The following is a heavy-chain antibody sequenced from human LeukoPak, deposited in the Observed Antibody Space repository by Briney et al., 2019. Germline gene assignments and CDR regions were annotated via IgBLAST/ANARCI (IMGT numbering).Heavy chain of an antibody. J-gene: IGHJ5*02. CDR3: ARDLIAVRPNWFDP. D-gene: IGHD6-6*01. V-gene: IGHV1-18*01. CDR2: ISAYNGNT. CDR1: GYTFSTYG. Sequence: ASVKVSCKASGYTFSTYGISWVRQAPGQGLEWMGWISAYNGNTNYAQKLQGRVTMTTDTSTSTAYLELRSLRSDDTAVCYCARDLIAVRPNWFDPWGQGTLVTVSS.